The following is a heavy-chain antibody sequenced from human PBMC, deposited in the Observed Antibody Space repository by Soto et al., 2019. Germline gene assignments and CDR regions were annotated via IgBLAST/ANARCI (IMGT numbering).Heavy chain of an antibody. CDR2: INPSGGST. J-gene: IGHJ4*02. Sequence: QVQLVQSGAEVKKPGASVKVSCKASGYTFTSYDMHWVRQAPGQGLEWMGIINPSGGSTSYAQKFQGRVTMTRDTSTSTVYMELSSLRSEDTAVYYCARDSVTVTADYWGQGTLVTVSS. CDR1: GYTFTSYD. CDR3: ARDSVTVTADY. D-gene: IGHD2-21*02. V-gene: IGHV1-46*01.